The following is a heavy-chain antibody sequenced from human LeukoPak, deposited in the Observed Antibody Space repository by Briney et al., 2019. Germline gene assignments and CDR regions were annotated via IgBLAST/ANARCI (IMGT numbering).Heavy chain of an antibody. J-gene: IGHJ3*02. CDR3: ARVDIVVVVAAMESSAFDI. CDR1: GFTFSSYW. CDR2: IKHDGSEK. Sequence: GGSLRLSCAASGFTFSSYWMSWVRQPPGKGLEWVANIKHDGSEKYYVDSVKGRFTISRDNAKNSLYLQMNSLKAEDTAVYYCARVDIVVVVAAMESSAFDIWGQGTMVTVSS. V-gene: IGHV3-7*01. D-gene: IGHD2-15*01.